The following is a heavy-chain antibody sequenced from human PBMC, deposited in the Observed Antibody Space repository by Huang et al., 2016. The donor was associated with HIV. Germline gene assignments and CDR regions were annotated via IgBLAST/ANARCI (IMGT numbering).Heavy chain of an antibody. J-gene: IGHJ4*02. V-gene: IGHV3-30*18. CDR1: GFTFSDYA. Sequence: VKLVESGGGVVQPGKSMTLAGAASGFTFSDYAIHWVRQAPDRGVEWVAVNSHDNRNHYFTDSFKGRFTLSRDNSKNTTFLQMNGLRPEDTAVYFCAKDSLRQNGNIYNFDSWGQGTLVVVSS. D-gene: IGHD1-1*01. CDR2: NSHDNRNH. CDR3: AKDSLRQNGNIYNFDS.